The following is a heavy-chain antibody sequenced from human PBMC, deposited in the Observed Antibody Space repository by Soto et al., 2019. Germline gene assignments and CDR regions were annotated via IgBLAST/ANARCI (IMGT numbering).Heavy chain of an antibody. CDR3: ARGKFGFSYYYYYYLEV. CDR2: INHSGST. V-gene: IGHV4-34*01. J-gene: IGHJ6*03. CDR1: GASLTSAS. D-gene: IGHD2-21*01. Sequence: PSETLSLTCAVSGASLTSASWAWSRKSQGKGLEWIGEINHSGSTSYKSSLKSRVTISIDTSKNQFSLKLTSVTASDTAVYYCARGKFGFSYYYYYYLEVWGKGTTVTVSS.